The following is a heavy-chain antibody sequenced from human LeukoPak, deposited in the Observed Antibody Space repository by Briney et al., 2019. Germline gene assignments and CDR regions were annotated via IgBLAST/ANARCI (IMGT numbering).Heavy chain of an antibody. J-gene: IGHJ4*02. CDR1: GFTFSSYG. Sequence: PGGSLRLSCAASGFTFSSYGMHWVRQAPGKGLEWVAAIWYDGSNKYYADSVKGRFTISRDNSKNTLYLQMNSLRAEDTAVYYCARDHLKKWPTTPSDYWGQGTLVTVSS. CDR3: ARDHLKKWPTTPSDY. CDR2: IWYDGSNK. D-gene: IGHD4-11*01. V-gene: IGHV3-33*01.